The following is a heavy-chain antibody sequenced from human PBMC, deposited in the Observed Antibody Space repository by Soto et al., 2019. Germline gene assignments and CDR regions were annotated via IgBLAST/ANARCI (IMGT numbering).Heavy chain of an antibody. CDR1: GFTFTSSA. V-gene: IGHV1-58*01. Sequence: QMQLVQSGPEVKKPGTSVKVSCKASGFTFTSSAVQWVRQARGQRLEWIGWIVVGSGNTNYAQKFQERVTITRDMSTSTAYMELTSLRSEDTAVYYCAASITMVRGVDQLWGQGTLVTVSS. CDR3: AASITMVRGVDQL. J-gene: IGHJ1*01. D-gene: IGHD3-10*01. CDR2: IVVGSGNT.